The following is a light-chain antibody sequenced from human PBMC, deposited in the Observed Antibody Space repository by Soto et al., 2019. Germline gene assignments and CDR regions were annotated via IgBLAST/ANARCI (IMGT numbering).Light chain of an antibody. J-gene: IGKJ2*01. CDR2: GAS. Sequence: EIVLTQSPGTLSLSPGERATLSCRASQSVSSRYLAWYQQKPGQAPRLLMYGASSRSTGIPDRFSGSGSGTDFTLTISRLEPEDFAVYYCQQYGSSPPYTFGQGTKLEIK. V-gene: IGKV3-20*01. CDR3: QQYGSSPPYT. CDR1: QSVSSRY.